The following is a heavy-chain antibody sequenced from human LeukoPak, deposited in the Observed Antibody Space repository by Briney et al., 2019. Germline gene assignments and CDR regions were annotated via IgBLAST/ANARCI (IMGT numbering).Heavy chain of an antibody. CDR3: ARDRGMVRGSIHWFDP. Sequence: TSETLSLTCTVSGGSISSSSYYWGWIRQPPGKGLEWIGSIYYSGSTYYNPSLKSRVTISVDTSKNQFSLKLSSVTAADTAVYYCARDRGMVRGSIHWFDPWGQGTLVTVSS. J-gene: IGHJ5*02. CDR2: IYYSGST. D-gene: IGHD3-10*01. V-gene: IGHV4-39*07. CDR1: GGSISSSSYY.